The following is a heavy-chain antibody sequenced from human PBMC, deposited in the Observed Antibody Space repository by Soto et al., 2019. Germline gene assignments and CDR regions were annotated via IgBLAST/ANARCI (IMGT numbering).Heavy chain of an antibody. CDR2: IYYSGST. Sequence: PSDTLSLTXTVSGGSVSSGSYYWSWIRQPPGKGLEWIGYIYYSGSTNYNPSLKSRVTISVDTSKNQFSLKLSSVTAADTAVYYCARADCSSTSCSWRDYYGMDVWGQGTTVTVSS. CDR3: ARADCSSTSCSWRDYYGMDV. J-gene: IGHJ6*02. CDR1: GGSVSSGSYY. D-gene: IGHD2-2*01. V-gene: IGHV4-61*01.